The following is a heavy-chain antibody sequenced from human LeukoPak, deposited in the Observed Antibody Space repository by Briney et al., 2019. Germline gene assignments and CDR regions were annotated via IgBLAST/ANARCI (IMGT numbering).Heavy chain of an antibody. V-gene: IGHV1-2*02. J-gene: IGHJ4*02. CDR2: INPNSGGT. D-gene: IGHD3-16*02. CDR1: GYTFTGYY. CDR3: ARGPRAGMITFGGVIAYFDY. Sequence: ASVKVSCKASGYTFTGYYMQWVRLAPGQGLEWMGWINPNSGGTNYAQKFQGRVTMTRDTSISTAYMELSRLRSDDTAVYYCARGPRAGMITFGGVIAYFDYWGQGTLVTVSS.